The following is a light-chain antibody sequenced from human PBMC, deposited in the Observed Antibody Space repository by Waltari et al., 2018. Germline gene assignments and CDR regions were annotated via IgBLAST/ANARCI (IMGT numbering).Light chain of an antibody. J-gene: IGKJ4*01. CDR2: AAS. Sequence: AIRMTQSPSSLSASTGDRVTITCRASQDISSYLAWYQQKPGKAPKLLIYAASTLQSGVPSRFSGSGSGTDFTLTISCLQSEDFATYYCQHYYTYPLTFGGGTKVEIK. CDR3: QHYYTYPLT. V-gene: IGKV1-8*01. CDR1: QDISSY.